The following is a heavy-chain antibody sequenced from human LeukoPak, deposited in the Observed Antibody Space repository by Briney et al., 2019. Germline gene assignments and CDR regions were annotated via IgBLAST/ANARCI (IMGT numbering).Heavy chain of an antibody. CDR1: GFTFSTYG. D-gene: IGHD3-16*01. V-gene: IGHV3-33*01. J-gene: IGHJ4*02. CDR3: ARAVGPFDY. Sequence: AGGSLRLSCATSGFTFSTYGIHWVRQAPGKGLEWVAAIWPDGSYKYYADSVKGRFTISRDNSKNTVYLQMNTPRDEDTAVYYCARAVGPFDYWGQGTLVTVSS. CDR2: IWPDGSYK.